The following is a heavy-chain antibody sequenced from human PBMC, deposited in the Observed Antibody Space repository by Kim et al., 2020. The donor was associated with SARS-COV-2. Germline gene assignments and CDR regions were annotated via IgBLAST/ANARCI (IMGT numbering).Heavy chain of an antibody. D-gene: IGHD4-17*01. V-gene: IGHV3-30*02. J-gene: IGHJ4*02. CDR3: AKDRWDYGDLCYFDY. Sequence: SWKGRFTITRDKSKNTVYLQMNSLRPEDEAVYYCAKDRWDYGDLCYFDYWGQGTLVTVSS.